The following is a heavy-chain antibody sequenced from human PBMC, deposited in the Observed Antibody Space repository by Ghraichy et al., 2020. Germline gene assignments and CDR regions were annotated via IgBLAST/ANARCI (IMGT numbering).Heavy chain of an antibody. J-gene: IGHJ4*02. CDR2: IYYSGST. V-gene: IGHV4-39*01. Sequence: SETLSLTCTVSGGSISSSSYYWGWICQPPGKGLEWIGSIYYSGSTYYNPSLKSRVTISVDTSKNQFSLKLSSVTAADTAVYYCARRPYCSGGSCYYFDYWGQGTLVTVSS. CDR3: ARRPYCSGGSCYYFDY. CDR1: GGSISSSSYY. D-gene: IGHD2-15*01.